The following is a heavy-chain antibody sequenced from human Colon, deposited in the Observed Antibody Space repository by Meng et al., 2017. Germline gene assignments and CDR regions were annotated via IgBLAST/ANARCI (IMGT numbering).Heavy chain of an antibody. CDR3: ARRSVAGTEDYFDY. CDR2: IYYSGST. D-gene: IGHD6-19*01. J-gene: IGHJ4*02. CDR1: GGAISSGGYY. V-gene: IGHV4-31*03. Sequence: QGQLQESGPGLVKPSQTLSLTCTVSGGAISSGGYYWSWIRQHSGKGLEWIGYIYYSGSTYYTPSLKSRVTISVDTSKNQFSLKLSSVTAADTAVYYCARRSVAGTEDYFDYWGQGTLVTVSS.